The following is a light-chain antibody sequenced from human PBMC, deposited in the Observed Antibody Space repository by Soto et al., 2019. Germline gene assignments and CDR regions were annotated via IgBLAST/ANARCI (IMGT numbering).Light chain of an antibody. V-gene: IGLV1-44*01. CDR2: FNN. Sequence: QSVLTQPPSASGTPGQSVTISCFGSSSNIGSNTVSWYQQLPGTAPKVLIYFNNQRPSGVPDRFSGSKSGTSASLAISGLQSEDEAHYFCAAWDDSLNGRVFGGGTKLTVL. CDR1: SSNIGSNT. CDR3: AAWDDSLNGRV. J-gene: IGLJ2*01.